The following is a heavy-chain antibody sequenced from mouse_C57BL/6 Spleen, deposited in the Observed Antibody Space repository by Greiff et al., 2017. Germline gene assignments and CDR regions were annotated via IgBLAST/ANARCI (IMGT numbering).Heavy chain of an antibody. CDR1: GYTFTDYE. CDR2: IDPETGGT. CDR3: TRRNLFTTVEGDY. Sequence: VQLQQSGAELVRPGASVTLSCKASGYTFTDYEMHWVKQTPVHGLEWIGAIDPETGGTAYNQKFKGKAILTADKSSSTAYMELRSLTSEDSAVYYCTRRNLFTTVEGDYWGQGTSVTVSS. D-gene: IGHD1-1*01. V-gene: IGHV1-15*01. J-gene: IGHJ4*01.